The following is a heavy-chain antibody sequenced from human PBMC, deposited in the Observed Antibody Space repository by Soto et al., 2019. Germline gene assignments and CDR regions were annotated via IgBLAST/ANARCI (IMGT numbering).Heavy chain of an antibody. J-gene: IGHJ4*02. CDR3: AKGEVRGIIPSYFDY. CDR2: ISNDGSNE. V-gene: IGHV3-30*18. CDR1: GFTFRWFG. Sequence: PGGSLRLSCAGSGFTFRWFGMNWVRQAPGKGQEWVARISNDGSNEYYVGSVKGRFTISRDNSKNTLYLQMDSLRAEDTAVYYCAKGEVRGIIPSYFDYWGLGTLVTVSS. D-gene: IGHD3-10*01.